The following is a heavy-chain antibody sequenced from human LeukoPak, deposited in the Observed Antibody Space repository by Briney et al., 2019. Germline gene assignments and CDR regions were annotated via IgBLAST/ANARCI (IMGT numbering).Heavy chain of an antibody. V-gene: IGHV3-23*01. CDR3: AKDRPLVVRRYYYGMDV. Sequence: PGGSLRLSCAASGFTFSSYAMSWVRQAPGKGLEWVSAISGSGGSTYYADSVKGRFTISRDNSKNTPYLQMNSLRAEDTAVYYCAKDRPLVVRRYYYGMDVWGQGTTVTVSS. D-gene: IGHD6-6*01. J-gene: IGHJ6*02. CDR2: ISGSGGST. CDR1: GFTFSSYA.